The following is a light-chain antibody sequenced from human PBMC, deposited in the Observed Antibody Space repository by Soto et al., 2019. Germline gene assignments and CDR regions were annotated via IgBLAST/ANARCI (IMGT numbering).Light chain of an antibody. CDR3: QQYKSYPWT. CDR2: DAS. Sequence: DIQMTQSPSTLSASVGDGVTITCRASQNISVWLAWYQQRPGKAPKFLIYDASNLETGVSSRFSGSGSGTEFTLTIRSLQPDDFATYYCQQYKSYPWTFGQGTKVEIK. J-gene: IGKJ1*01. CDR1: QNISVW. V-gene: IGKV1-5*01.